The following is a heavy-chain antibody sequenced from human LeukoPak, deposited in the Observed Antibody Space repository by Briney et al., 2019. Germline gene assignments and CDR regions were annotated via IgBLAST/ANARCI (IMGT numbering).Heavy chain of an antibody. V-gene: IGHV4-59*12. D-gene: IGHD1-26*01. CDR3: ARGGGSYYTDY. Sequence: SETLSLTCTVSGGSITSYYWSWIRQPPGRGLEWIGYIYYSGSTNYNPSLESRVTISVDTSKNQFSLKLTSVTAADTAVYYCARGGGSYYTDYWGQGILVTVSS. CDR2: IYYSGST. CDR1: GGSITSYY. J-gene: IGHJ4*02.